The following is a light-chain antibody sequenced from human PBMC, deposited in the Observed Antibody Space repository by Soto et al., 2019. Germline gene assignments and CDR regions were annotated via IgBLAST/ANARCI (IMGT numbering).Light chain of an antibody. CDR2: EVS. CDR3: SSYTSSSTQV. Sequence: QSVLTQPASVSGSPGQSITISCTGTSSDVGGYNYVSWYQQHPGKAPKLMIYEVSNRPSGVSNRFSGSKSGNTASLTISGLQADDEADYYCSSYTSSSTQVFGPGTKVSV. V-gene: IGLV2-14*01. CDR1: SSDVGGYNY. J-gene: IGLJ1*01.